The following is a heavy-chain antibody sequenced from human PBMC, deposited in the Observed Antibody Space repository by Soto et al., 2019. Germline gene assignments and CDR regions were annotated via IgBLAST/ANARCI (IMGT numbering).Heavy chain of an antibody. D-gene: IGHD3-3*01. Sequence: SETLSLTCAVYGGSISGYYWSWIRQPPGKGLEWIGEINHSGNTNYNPSLKSRVTISVDTSKNQFSLKLSSVTAADTAVYYCALARPYYHFWGGYYLSWLDPWGQGTLVTVSS. CDR3: ALARPYYHFWGGYYLSWLDP. CDR1: GGSISGYY. J-gene: IGHJ5*02. CDR2: INHSGNT. V-gene: IGHV4-34*01.